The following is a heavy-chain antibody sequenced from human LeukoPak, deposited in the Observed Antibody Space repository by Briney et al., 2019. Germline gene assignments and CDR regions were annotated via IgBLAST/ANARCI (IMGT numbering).Heavy chain of an antibody. D-gene: IGHD2-15*01. Sequence: PMASVKVSCKASGYTFTGYYMHWVRQAPGQGPEWMGWINPNSGGTNYAQKFQDRVTMTRDMSITTAYMELSRLSSDDTAVYYCARDGGYCRGGRCYYSNMDVWGKGTTVTVSS. CDR2: INPNSGGT. J-gene: IGHJ6*03. CDR3: ARDGGYCRGGRCYYSNMDV. V-gene: IGHV1-2*02. CDR1: GYTFTGYY.